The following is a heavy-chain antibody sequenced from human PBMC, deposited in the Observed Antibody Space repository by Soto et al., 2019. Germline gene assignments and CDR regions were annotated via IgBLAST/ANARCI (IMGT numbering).Heavy chain of an antibody. CDR2: ISSSTSYV. CDR1: GFTFSRYG. D-gene: IGHD2-2*01. V-gene: IGHV3-21*01. J-gene: IGHJ5*01. Sequence: EVQLVESGGGLVKPGGSLRLSCAASGFTFSRYGMNWLRQAPGKGLEWVAYISSSTSYVYYADSVKGRFSTSRDNAKNILYLEMYALRTEDTAVYYCARDPSEGRVGNWFESWGQGTLVTVSS. CDR3: ARDPSEGRVGNWFES.